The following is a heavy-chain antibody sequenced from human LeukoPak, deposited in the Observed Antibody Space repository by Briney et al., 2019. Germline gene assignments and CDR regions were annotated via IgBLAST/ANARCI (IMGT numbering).Heavy chain of an antibody. CDR3: VKDSIERNGVYDAFDV. CDR2: IGGGGVDR. CDR1: GFTFTDFA. V-gene: IGHV3-23*01. J-gene: IGHJ3*01. D-gene: IGHD2-8*01. Sequence: GGSLRLSCVASGFTFTDFAMNWVRKVPGQGPELVSHIGGGGVDREYEESVKGRFTVSRDNSRNSLYLQMNSLRGEDTAIYYCVKDSIERNGVYDAFDVWGQGTKVTVAS.